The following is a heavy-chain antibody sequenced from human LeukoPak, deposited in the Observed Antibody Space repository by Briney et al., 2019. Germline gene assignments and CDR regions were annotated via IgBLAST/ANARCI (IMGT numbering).Heavy chain of an antibody. J-gene: IGHJ4*02. D-gene: IGHD2-21*02. CDR2: IKHDGSEK. V-gene: IGHV3-7*01. Sequence: PGGSLRLSCAASEFSVGSNYMTWVRQAPGKGLEWVGNIKHDGSEKYYVDSVKGRFTISRDNAKNSVYLHMNSLRAEDTAVYYCARDRFKEYGDTELGYWGQGILVTVSS. CDR1: EFSVGSNY. CDR3: ARDRFKEYGDTELGY.